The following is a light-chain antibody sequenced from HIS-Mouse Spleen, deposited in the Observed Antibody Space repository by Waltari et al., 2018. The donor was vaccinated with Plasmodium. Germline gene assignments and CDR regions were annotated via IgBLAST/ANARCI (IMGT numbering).Light chain of an antibody. CDR2: SNN. CDR1: SSNLRRNT. J-gene: IGLJ3*02. CDR3: AAWDDSLNGPV. Sequence: QSVLPQPPSASGTPGQRVTIPCSGCSSNLRRNTVNWYQQPPGTAPKLLIYSNNQRPSGVPDRFSGSKSGTSASLAISGLQSENEADYYCAAWDDSLNGPVFGGGTKLTVL. V-gene: IGLV1-44*01.